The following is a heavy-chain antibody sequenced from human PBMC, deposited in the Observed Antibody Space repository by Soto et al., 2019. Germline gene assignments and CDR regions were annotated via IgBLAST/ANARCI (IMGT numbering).Heavy chain of an antibody. J-gene: IGHJ4*02. CDR3: GKVMTDYSKAVGDD. D-gene: IGHD4-4*01. CDR2: ITTGGINT. CDR1: GFTFASYA. V-gene: IGHV3-23*01. Sequence: LXLSCTPSGFTFASYAMTWVRQAPGRGLEWVSSITTGGINTHYADFVRGRFTISRDNSKNTVYLEMKSLSAEDTAIYYCGKVMTDYSKAVGDDWGQGTLVTVSS.